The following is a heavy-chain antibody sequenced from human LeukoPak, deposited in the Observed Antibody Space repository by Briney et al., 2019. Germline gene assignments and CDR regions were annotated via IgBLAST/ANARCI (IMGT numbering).Heavy chain of an antibody. CDR2: IYYSGST. J-gene: IGHJ4*02. Sequence: SETLSLTCTVSGGSISSYYWSWIRQPPGKGLEWIGYIYYSGSTNYNPSLKSRVTISVDTSKNQSSLKLSSVTAADTAVYYCASRYCSGGSCFFSALFDYWGQGTLVTVSS. D-gene: IGHD2-15*01. CDR1: GGSISSYY. V-gene: IGHV4-59*01. CDR3: ASRYCSGGSCFFSALFDY.